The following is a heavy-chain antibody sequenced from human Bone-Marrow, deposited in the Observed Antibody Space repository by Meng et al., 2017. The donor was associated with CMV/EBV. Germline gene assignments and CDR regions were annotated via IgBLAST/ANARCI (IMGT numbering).Heavy chain of an antibody. CDR3: ARVNIVVVPAALYYCYYGMAV. D-gene: IGHD2-2*01. J-gene: IGHJ6*02. V-gene: IGHV3-30-3*01. Sequence: GGSLRLSCAASGFTFSSYAMHWVRQAPGKGLEWVAVISYDGSNKYYADSVKGRFTISRDNSKNTLYLQMNSLRSEDTAVYYCARVNIVVVPAALYYCYYGMAVWGQGTTVTVSS. CDR1: GFTFSSYA. CDR2: ISYDGSNK.